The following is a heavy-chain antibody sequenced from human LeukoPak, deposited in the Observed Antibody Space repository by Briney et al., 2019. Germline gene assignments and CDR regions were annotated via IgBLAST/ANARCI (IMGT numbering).Heavy chain of an antibody. V-gene: IGHV3-21*01. J-gene: IGHJ3*02. CDR2: ISSSSSYI. CDR3: ARGRVATIDDAFDI. Sequence: GGSLRLSCAASGFTFSSYSMNRVRQAPGKGLEWVSSISSSSSYIYYADSVKGRFTISRDNAKNSLYLQMNSLRAEDTAVYYCARGRVATIDDAFDIWGQGTMVTVSS. D-gene: IGHD5-12*01. CDR1: GFTFSSYS.